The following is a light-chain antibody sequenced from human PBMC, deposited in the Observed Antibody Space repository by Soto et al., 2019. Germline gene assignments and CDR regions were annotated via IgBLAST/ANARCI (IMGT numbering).Light chain of an antibody. J-gene: IGKJ4*01. CDR3: MQSIRFPLT. CDR2: EVS. Sequence: EIVLTQTPVSLSVTPGQPASISCKSSQNLLHSDGNTYLYWYLQKPGQSPQLLIYEVSNRFSGVPDRCSGGGSGTDFTLNMSRVEAEDVGLYYCMQSIRFPLTFGGGTKVEI. V-gene: IGKV2D-29*02. CDR1: QNLLHSDGNTY.